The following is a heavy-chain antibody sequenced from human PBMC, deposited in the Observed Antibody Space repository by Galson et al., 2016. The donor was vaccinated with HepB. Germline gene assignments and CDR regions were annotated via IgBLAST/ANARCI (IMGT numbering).Heavy chain of an antibody. CDR2: INHSGST. Sequence: SETLSLTCAVYGGSFSGYYWSWIRQPPGKGLEWTGEINHSGSTIYNPSLKSRVPISVDTSKNQFSLRLTSLTAADTAVYYCARGRGGHSYGLDYYYGMDVWGKGTTVTVSS. CDR1: GGSFSGYY. V-gene: IGHV4-34*01. J-gene: IGHJ6*04. D-gene: IGHD5-18*01. CDR3: ARGRGGHSYGLDYYYGMDV.